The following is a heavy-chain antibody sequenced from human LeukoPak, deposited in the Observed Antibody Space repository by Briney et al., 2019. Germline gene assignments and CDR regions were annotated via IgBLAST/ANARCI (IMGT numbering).Heavy chain of an antibody. CDR2: IYPGDSDT. CDR1: GYSFTSYW. J-gene: IGHJ6*04. D-gene: IGHD3-10*01. CDR3: ARTTMVRGVIDGMDV. Sequence: GESLKISCKGSGYSFTSYWIGWVRQMPGKGLEWMGIIYPGDSDTRYSPSFQGQVTISADKSISTAYLQWSSLKAPDTAMYYCARTTMVRGVIDGMDVWGKGTTVTVSS. V-gene: IGHV5-51*01.